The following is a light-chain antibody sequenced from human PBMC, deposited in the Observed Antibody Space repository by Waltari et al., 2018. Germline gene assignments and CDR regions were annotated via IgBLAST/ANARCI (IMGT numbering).Light chain of an antibody. CDR3: CSYAGGATWV. V-gene: IGLV2-23*02. Sequence: QSALTQPASVSGSAGQSITISCTGTSDDVGSYNFVSWYQQNPGKAPRLLISEVTKRPPGVSSRFSGSKSGITASLTISGLQTEDEADYYCCSYAGGATWVFGGGTKLTVL. CDR2: EVT. CDR1: SDDVGSYNF. J-gene: IGLJ3*02.